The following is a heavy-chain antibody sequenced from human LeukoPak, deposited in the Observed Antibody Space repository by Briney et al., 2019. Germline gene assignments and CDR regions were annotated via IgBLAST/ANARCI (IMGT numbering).Heavy chain of an antibody. CDR3: AREPWFGATKLIDY. V-gene: IGHV3-53*01. Sequence: GGSLRLSCAASGFAVSNTYMTWLRQAPGKGLEWISTIYSRGTTYYADSVKGRFTISRDTCTNTIYLQMISLRTEDTALYYCAREPWFGATKLIDYWGQGTLVTVSS. CDR2: IYSRGTT. J-gene: IGHJ4*02. D-gene: IGHD3-10*01. CDR1: GFAVSNTY.